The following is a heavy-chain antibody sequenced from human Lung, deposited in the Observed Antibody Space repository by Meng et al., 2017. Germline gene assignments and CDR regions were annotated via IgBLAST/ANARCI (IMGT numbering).Heavy chain of an antibody. CDR1: GGSISSSNW. V-gene: IGHV4-4*02. D-gene: IGHD2-2*01. CDR3: ARGLGEAVVPRTMFDY. J-gene: IGHJ4*02. CDR2: IYHSGGT. Sequence: ESAPGLVNLSGPLSLTCGVPGGSISSSNWWSWVRQPPGKGLEWIGEIYHSGGTKYNPSLKSRVTISVDKSKNQFSLKLSSVTAADTAVYYCARGLGEAVVPRTMFDYWGQGTLVTVSS.